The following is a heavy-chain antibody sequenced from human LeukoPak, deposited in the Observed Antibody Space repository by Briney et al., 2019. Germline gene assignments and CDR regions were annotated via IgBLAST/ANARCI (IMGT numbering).Heavy chain of an antibody. D-gene: IGHD6-13*01. CDR2: FYYSGST. V-gene: IGHV4-59*08. J-gene: IGHJ5*02. CDR1: GGSISSYY. CDR3: ARRIAAAGLNWFDP. Sequence: SETLSLTCTVSGGSISSYYWSWIRQPPGKGLEWIGYFYYSGSTNYNPSLKSQVTISVDTSKNQFSLKLSSVTAADTAVYYCARRIAAAGLNWFDPWGQGTLVTVSS.